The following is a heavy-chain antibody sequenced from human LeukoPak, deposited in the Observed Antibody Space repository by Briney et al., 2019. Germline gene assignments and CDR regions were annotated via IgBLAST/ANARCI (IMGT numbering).Heavy chain of an antibody. V-gene: IGHV3-23*01. CDR2: ISISGTST. J-gene: IGHJ4*02. CDR1: GFTFSNYA. CDR3: TRGIKWELPLQY. D-gene: IGHD1-26*01. Sequence: GGSLRPSCAASGFTFSNYAMSWVRQAPGKGPQWVSAISISGTSTYYAGSVKGRFTISKDSSRNTLYLQINSLRADDTALYYCTRGIKWELPLQYWGLGTLVTVSS.